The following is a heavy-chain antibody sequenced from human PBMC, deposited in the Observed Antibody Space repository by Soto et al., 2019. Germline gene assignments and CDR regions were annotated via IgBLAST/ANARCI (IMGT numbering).Heavy chain of an antibody. D-gene: IGHD2-15*01. CDR2: INNDGDTT. V-gene: IGHV3-74*01. Sequence: GGSLRLSCVGSGLTFSSHWMHWVRQAPGKGLVWVSRINNDGDTTTYADSVKGRFTVSRDNAKNTLYLHMNSLKPEDTAVYYRAREWTRAGWPYDYWGQGTLVTVSS. J-gene: IGHJ4*02. CDR3: AREWTRAGWPYDY. CDR1: GLTFSSHW.